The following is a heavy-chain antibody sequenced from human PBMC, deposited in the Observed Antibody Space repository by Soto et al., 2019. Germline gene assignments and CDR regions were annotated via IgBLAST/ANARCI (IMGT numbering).Heavy chain of an antibody. CDR1: GYAFSSYS. D-gene: IGHD2-8*01. CDR3: ARDNGYYDF. CDR2: ISTTSGNT. J-gene: IGHJ4*02. V-gene: IGHV1-18*01. Sequence: ASVKVSCKTSGYAFSSYSINWVRQAPGQGLEWMAWISTTSGNTHYAERVQGRVTVTLDKSARTAFMEMWGLTSDDTAVYFCARDNGYYDFWGQGTLVTVSS.